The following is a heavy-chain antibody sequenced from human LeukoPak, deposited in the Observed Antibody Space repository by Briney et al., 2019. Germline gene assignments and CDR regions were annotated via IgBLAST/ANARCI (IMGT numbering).Heavy chain of an antibody. CDR3: ARGPGYGASMYYFDY. D-gene: IGHD3-9*01. J-gene: IGHJ4*02. CDR2: ISAYNGKT. CDR1: GYIFTSYG. Sequence: ASVKVSCKASGYIFTSYGISWVRQAPGQGLEWMGWISAYNGKTNYAQKLQGRVTMTTDTSTTTVYMEVRSLRSDDTAVYYCARGPGYGASMYYFDYWGQGTLVTVSS. V-gene: IGHV1-18*04.